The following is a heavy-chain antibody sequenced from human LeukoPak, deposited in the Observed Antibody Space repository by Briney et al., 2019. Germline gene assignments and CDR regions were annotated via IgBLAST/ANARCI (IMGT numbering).Heavy chain of an antibody. Sequence: GASVKVSCKASGYTFTSYGISWVRQAPGQGLEWMGWISAYNGNTNYAQKLQGRVTMTTDTSTSTAYMELRSLRSDDTAVYYCAKERRYRYSSSWRYFDYWGQGTLVTVSS. CDR3: AKERRYRYSSSWRYFDY. CDR1: GYTFTSYG. D-gene: IGHD6-13*01. CDR2: ISAYNGNT. V-gene: IGHV1-18*01. J-gene: IGHJ4*02.